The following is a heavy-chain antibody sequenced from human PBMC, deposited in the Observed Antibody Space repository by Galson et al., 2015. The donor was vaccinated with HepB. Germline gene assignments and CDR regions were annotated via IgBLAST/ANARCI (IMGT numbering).Heavy chain of an antibody. CDR2: IIPIFGTA. V-gene: IGHV1-69*06. Sequence: SVKVSCKASGGTFSSYAISWVRQAPGQGLEWMGGIIPIFGTANYAQKFQGRVTITADKSTSTAYMELSSLRPEDTAVYYCARDAPTYYYDSSGRGGAFDIWGQGTMVTVSS. CDR3: ARDAPTYYYDSSGRGGAFDI. CDR1: GGTFSSYA. J-gene: IGHJ3*02. D-gene: IGHD3-22*01.